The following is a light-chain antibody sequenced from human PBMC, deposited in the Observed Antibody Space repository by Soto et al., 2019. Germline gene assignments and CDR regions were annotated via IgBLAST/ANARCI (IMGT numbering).Light chain of an antibody. Sequence: EIVMTQSPATLSVSPGGRATLSCRASQSVSSYLAWYQQRPGQPPRLLIYGASTRAPGIPARFSGSGSGTEFSLTISSLQSEDFAVYYCQQYNTWPPTYTFGQGTKLEIK. J-gene: IGKJ2*01. V-gene: IGKV3-15*01. CDR3: QQYNTWPPTYT. CDR2: GAS. CDR1: QSVSSY.